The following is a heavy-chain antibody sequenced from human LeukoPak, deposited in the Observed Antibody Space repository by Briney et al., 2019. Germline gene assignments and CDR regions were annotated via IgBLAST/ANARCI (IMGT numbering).Heavy chain of an antibody. V-gene: IGHV1-18*04. D-gene: IGHD3-22*01. CDR1: GYTFTGYY. J-gene: IGHJ4*02. Sequence: ASVKVSCKASGYTFTGYYMHWVRQAPGQGLEWMGWISAYNGNTNYAQKLQGRVTMTTDTSTSTAYMELRSLRSDDTAVYYCARVSRVLYDSSGYYLDYWGQGTLVTVSS. CDR2: ISAYNGNT. CDR3: ARVSRVLYDSSGYYLDY.